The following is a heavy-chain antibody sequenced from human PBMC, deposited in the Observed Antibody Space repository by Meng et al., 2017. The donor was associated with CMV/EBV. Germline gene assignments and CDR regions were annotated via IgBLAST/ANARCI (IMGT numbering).Heavy chain of an antibody. CDR1: GFTFSSYT. V-gene: IGHV3-23*01. J-gene: IGHJ4*02. CDR2: ISASGGAK. D-gene: IGHD3-22*01. Sequence: GGSLRLSCAASGFTFSSYTMNWVRQAPGKGLEWVSYISASGGAKHYADSLRGRFTVSRDNSKNTLYLQMNSLRAEDTAVYYCAKELVTYYYDSSGWDYWGQGTLVTVSS. CDR3: AKELVTYYYDSSGWDY.